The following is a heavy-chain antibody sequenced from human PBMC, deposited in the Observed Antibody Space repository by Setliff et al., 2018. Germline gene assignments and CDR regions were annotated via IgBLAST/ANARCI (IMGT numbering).Heavy chain of an antibody. CDR2: INYRGNT. D-gene: IGHD3-10*01. Sequence: PSETLSLTCTVSGGSISDNNYYWGWIRQPPGKGLEWIGSINYRGNTHDNPSLRSRVTMSVDTSKSHFSLKLSSVTAADTAVYYCARHVGIRGRGYNYYYYYMDVWGKGTTVTVSS. J-gene: IGHJ6*03. CDR1: GGSISDNNYY. CDR3: ARHVGIRGRGYNYYYYYMDV. V-gene: IGHV4-39*01.